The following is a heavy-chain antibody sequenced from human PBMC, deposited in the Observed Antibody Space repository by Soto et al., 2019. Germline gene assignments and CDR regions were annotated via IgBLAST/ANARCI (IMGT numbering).Heavy chain of an antibody. CDR2: INHSGST. J-gene: IGHJ4*02. Sequence: SETLSLTCAVYGGSFSGYYWSWIRQPPGKGLEWIGEINHSGSTNYNPSLKSRVTISVDTSKNQFSLKLSSVTAADTAVYYCARGRGLYYYDSSGYVGWGQGTLVTVSP. CDR3: ARGRGLYYYDSSGYVG. D-gene: IGHD3-22*01. CDR1: GGSFSGYY. V-gene: IGHV4-34*01.